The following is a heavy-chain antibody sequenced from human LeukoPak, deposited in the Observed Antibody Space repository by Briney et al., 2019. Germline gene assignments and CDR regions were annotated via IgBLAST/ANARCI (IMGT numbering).Heavy chain of an antibody. J-gene: IGHJ3*02. CDR2: ISYDGSNK. CDR3: ARLGSSSSGGDAFDI. V-gene: IGHV3-30-3*01. D-gene: IGHD6-6*01. CDR1: GFTFSSYA. Sequence: PGGSLRLSCAASGFTFSSYAMHWVRQAPGKGLEWVAVISYDGSNKYYADSVKGRFTISRDNSKNTLYLQMNSLRAEDTAVYYCARLGSSSSGGDAFDIWGQGTMVTVSS.